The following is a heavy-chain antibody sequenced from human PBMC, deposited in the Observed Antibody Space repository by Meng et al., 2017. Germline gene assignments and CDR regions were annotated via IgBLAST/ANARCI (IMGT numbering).Heavy chain of an antibody. J-gene: IGHJ5*02. D-gene: IGHD3-22*01. CDR1: GGSISSGGYY. V-gene: IGHV4-31*01. Sequence: QLQLQDAVPGLVKPAQTLSLTCTVSGGSISSGGYYWSWIRQHPGKGLEWIGYIYYSRSTYYNSSLKSPVTISVDTSKNQFSLKLSSVTAADPAVYYCARVGSSGYPTPWGQGTLVTVSS. CDR3: ARVGSSGYPTP. CDR2: IYYSRST.